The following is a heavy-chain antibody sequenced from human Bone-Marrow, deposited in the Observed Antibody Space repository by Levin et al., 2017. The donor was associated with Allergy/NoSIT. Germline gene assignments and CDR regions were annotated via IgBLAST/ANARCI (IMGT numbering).Heavy chain of an antibody. D-gene: IGHD3-22*01. J-gene: IGHJ4*02. Sequence: PGESLKISCAASGFPFSSYAMHWVRQAPGKGLEWVAVISHDGSIKYYIDSAKGRFTVSRENSKNTLYLQLNSLTSEDTAVYYCARGYYYESSGYAPYFWGQGTLVTVSS. CDR1: GFPFSSYA. CDR2: ISHDGSIK. CDR3: ARGYYYESSGYAPYF. V-gene: IGHV3-30*04.